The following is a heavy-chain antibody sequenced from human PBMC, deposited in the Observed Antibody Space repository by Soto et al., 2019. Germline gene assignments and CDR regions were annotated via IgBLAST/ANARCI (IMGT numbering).Heavy chain of an antibody. CDR3: ARDLGTIFGVVNYNWFDP. CDR1: CYTFTSYG. D-gene: IGHD3-3*01. CDR2: ISAYNGNT. Sequence: ASVQVSCKASCYTFTSYGISWGRQDPGQGLEWMGWISAYNGNTNYAQKLQGRVTMTTDTSTSTAYMELRSLRSDDTAVYYCARDLGTIFGVVNYNWFDPWGQGTLVTVSS. J-gene: IGHJ5*02. V-gene: IGHV1-18*01.